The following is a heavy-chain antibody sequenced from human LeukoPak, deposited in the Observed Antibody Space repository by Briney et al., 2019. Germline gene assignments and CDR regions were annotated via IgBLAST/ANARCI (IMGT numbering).Heavy chain of an antibody. D-gene: IGHD2-8*01. J-gene: IGHJ3*02. Sequence: SVNVSCKASVGTFSSYTISWVRQAPGKGREWMGEIIPIFSKTNYAQKFQGRVTITAHKSTNTAYMELSSLRSEDTAMYYCARRYCTNGVCYHDRGAFDIWGQGTMVTVSS. CDR2: IIPIFSKT. CDR1: VGTFSSYT. V-gene: IGHV1-69*06. CDR3: ARRYCTNGVCYHDRGAFDI.